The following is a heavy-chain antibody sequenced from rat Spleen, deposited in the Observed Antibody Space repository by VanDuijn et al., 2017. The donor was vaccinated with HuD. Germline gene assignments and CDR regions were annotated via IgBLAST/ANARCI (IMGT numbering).Heavy chain of an antibody. Sequence: EVQLVESDGGLVQPGRSLKLSCAASGFTFNDYYMAWVRQAPTKGLEWVATISYDGRRTYYRDSVKGRFTISRDYAKTTLYLQMNSLRSEDTATYYCARPSTETYCFDYWGQGVMVTVSS. D-gene: IGHD1-11*01. J-gene: IGHJ2*01. CDR2: ISYDGRRT. CDR1: GFTFNDYY. V-gene: IGHV5-29*01. CDR3: ARPSTETYCFDY.